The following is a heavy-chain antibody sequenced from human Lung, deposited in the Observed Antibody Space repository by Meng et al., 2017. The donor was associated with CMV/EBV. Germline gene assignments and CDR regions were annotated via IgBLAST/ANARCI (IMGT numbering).Heavy chain of an antibody. CDR1: GFTFSSYE. V-gene: IGHV3-48*03. CDR3: TRGSASWSEYNWFDP. D-gene: IGHD6-13*01. J-gene: IGHJ5*02. CDR2: ISSGGTSR. Sequence: GESLKISCATSGFTFSSYEMNWVRQAPGKGLEWISYISSGGTSRYYADSVKGRFSISIDNAKNSLYLQMNSLRVEDTALYYCTRGSASWSEYNWFDPWGQGTLVXVSS.